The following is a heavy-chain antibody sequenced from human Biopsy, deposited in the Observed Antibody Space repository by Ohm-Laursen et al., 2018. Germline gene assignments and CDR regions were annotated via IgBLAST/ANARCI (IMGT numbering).Heavy chain of an antibody. D-gene: IGHD5-24*01. CDR1: GFTFSNFG. Sequence: SLRLSCAAVGFTFSNFGIHWIRQAPGKGLEWVALISGDGNDQFYAESAKGRFTVSRDNSKNTVDLQMNNLKTEDTAVYYCAKDWLQSWYFDHWGQGTLVTVSS. V-gene: IGHV3-30*18. CDR2: ISGDGNDQ. CDR3: AKDWLQSWYFDH. J-gene: IGHJ4*02.